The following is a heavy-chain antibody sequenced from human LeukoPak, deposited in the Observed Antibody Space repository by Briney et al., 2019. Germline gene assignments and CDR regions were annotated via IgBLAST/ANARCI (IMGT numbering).Heavy chain of an antibody. V-gene: IGHV3-15*01. J-gene: IGHJ4*02. CDR1: GFTFSNAW. CDR3: TTLGCGTGSSQEY. D-gene: IGHD2-21*01. Sequence: GGSLRLSCAASGFTFSNAWMTWVRQAPGKGLEWVGRIKSETDGGTIDYAAPVKGRFTISRDDSKSALYLQMNSLKTEDTAVYYCTTLGCGTGSSQEYWGQGALVTVSS. CDR2: IKSETDGGTI.